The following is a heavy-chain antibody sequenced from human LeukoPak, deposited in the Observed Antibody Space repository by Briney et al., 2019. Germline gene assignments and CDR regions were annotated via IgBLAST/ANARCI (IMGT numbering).Heavy chain of an antibody. Sequence: ASVKVSCKASGYTFTSYDINWVRQATGQGLEWMGWMNPNSGNTGYAQKFQGRVTITRNTSISTAYMELSSLRSEDTAVYYCARGGPTYYDFWSGYYTVDYWGQGTLVTVSS. D-gene: IGHD3-3*01. CDR3: ARGGPTYYDFWSGYYTVDY. CDR1: GYTFTSYD. V-gene: IGHV1-8*03. CDR2: MNPNSGNT. J-gene: IGHJ4*02.